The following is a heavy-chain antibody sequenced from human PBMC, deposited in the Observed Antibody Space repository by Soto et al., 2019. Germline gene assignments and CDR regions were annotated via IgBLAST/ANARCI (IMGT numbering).Heavy chain of an antibody. J-gene: IGHJ6*02. Sequence: QVQLVQSGAEVKKPGSSVKVSCKASGGTFNTYSFGWLRQAPGQGLQWMGSIIPFIGAPNYAQNFQDRVTITADESTTTAYMELSGLKSEDTAVYFCARGGDSSSLRAFYSYGFDVWRQGTAVTVSS. D-gene: IGHD6-6*01. V-gene: IGHV1-69*18. CDR2: IIPFIGAP. CDR1: GGTFNTYS. CDR3: ARGGDSSSLRAFYSYGFDV.